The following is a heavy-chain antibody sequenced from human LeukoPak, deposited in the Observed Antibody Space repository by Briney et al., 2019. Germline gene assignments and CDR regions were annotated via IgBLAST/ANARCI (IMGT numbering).Heavy chain of an antibody. J-gene: IGHJ3*02. Sequence: SETLSLTCTVSGYSISSGFYWGWIRQPPGKGLEWIGSIHHSGSTYYNPSLKSRVTISVDTSRNQFSLKLDSVTAADTAVYFCARDREAFCSSTSCYLSTFNIWGQGTMVTVSS. CDR3: ARDREAFCSSTSCYLSTFNI. CDR1: GYSISSGFY. D-gene: IGHD2-2*01. CDR2: IHHSGST. V-gene: IGHV4-38-2*02.